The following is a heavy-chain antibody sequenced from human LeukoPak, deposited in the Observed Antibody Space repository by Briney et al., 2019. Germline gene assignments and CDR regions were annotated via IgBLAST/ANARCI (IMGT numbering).Heavy chain of an antibody. CDR1: GGSISSSNW. V-gene: IGHV4-4*02. D-gene: IGHD1-26*01. CDR3: ARASIVGATGGLGYFDY. Sequence: PSGTLSLTCAVSGGSISSSNWWSWVRQPPGKGLEWIGEIYHSGSTNYNPSLKSRVTISVDTSKNQFSLKLSSVTAADTAVYYCARASIVGATGGLGYFDYWGQGTLVTVSS. CDR2: IYHSGST. J-gene: IGHJ4*02.